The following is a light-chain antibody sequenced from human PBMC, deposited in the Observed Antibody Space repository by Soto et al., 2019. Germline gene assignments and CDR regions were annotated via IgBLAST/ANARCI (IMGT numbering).Light chain of an antibody. CDR2: GAS. CDR1: QSVSSSY. Sequence: EIVLTQSPGILSLSPGERATLSCGASQSVSSSYLAWYQQKPGQAPRLLIYGASSRATGIPDRFSGSGSGTDFSLSISRLEPGDFAVYYCHQYVRSPYTFGQGTKLEIK. J-gene: IGKJ2*01. CDR3: HQYVRSPYT. V-gene: IGKV3-20*01.